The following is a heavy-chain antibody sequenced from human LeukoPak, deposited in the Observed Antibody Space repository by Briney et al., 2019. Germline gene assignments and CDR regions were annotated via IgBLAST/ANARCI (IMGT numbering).Heavy chain of an antibody. Sequence: GGSLRLSCVASGVTLGNYAMSWARQAPGKGLEWVSGISGSGSGGNTYYADSVQGRFSISRDSSRNTLFLHMNTLRAEGTAIYYCAKYRTVGASYWYFDLWGRGTLVTVSS. J-gene: IGHJ2*01. CDR1: GVTLGNYA. CDR2: ISGSGSGGNT. CDR3: AKYRTVGASYWYFDL. V-gene: IGHV3-23*01. D-gene: IGHD1-26*01.